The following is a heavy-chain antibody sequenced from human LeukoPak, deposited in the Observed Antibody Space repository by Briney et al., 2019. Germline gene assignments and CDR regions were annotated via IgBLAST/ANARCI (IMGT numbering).Heavy chain of an antibody. CDR1: GFTFSSYS. CDR2: IYSGGST. D-gene: IGHD1-26*01. V-gene: IGHV3-66*01. Sequence: GGSLRLSCAASGFTFSSYSMNWVRQAPGKGLEWVSVIYSGGSTYYADSVKGRFTISRDNSKNTLYLQMNSLRAEDTAVYYCARDPIVGPARAFDIWGQGTMVTVSS. CDR3: ARDPIVGPARAFDI. J-gene: IGHJ3*02.